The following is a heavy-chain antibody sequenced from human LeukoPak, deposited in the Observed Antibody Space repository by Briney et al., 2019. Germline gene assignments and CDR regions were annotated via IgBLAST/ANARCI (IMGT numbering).Heavy chain of an antibody. V-gene: IGHV4-34*01. CDR1: GGSFSGYY. CDR2: INHSGST. J-gene: IGHJ5*02. CDR3: ARHGATSGWYYWFDP. D-gene: IGHD6-19*01. Sequence: SETLSLTCAVYGGSFSGYYWSWIRQPPGKGLEWVGEINHSGSTNYNPSLKSRVTISVDTSKNQFSLKPSSVTAADTAVYYCARHGATSGWYYWFDPWGQGTLVTVSS.